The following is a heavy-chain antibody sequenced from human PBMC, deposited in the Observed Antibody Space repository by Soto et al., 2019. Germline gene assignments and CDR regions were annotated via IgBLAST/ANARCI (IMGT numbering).Heavy chain of an antibody. J-gene: IGHJ4*02. Sequence: QVQLVQSGAEVKKPGASVKVSCKASGYTFTSYGISWVRQAPGQGLEWMGWISAYNGNTNYEQKHQGRVTMTTDTSTSTAYMELRSLRSDDTAVYYCARTYSSGWSPTSFAYWGQGTLVTVSS. V-gene: IGHV1-18*01. CDR3: ARTYSSGWSPTSFAY. CDR2: ISAYNGNT. D-gene: IGHD6-19*01. CDR1: GYTFTSYG.